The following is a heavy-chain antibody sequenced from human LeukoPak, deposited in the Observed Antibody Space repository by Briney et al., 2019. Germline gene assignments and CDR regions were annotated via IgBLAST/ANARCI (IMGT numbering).Heavy chain of an antibody. CDR1: GGSISNYY. V-gene: IGHV4-59*01. CDR3: ARGGNYWPQWWFDP. D-gene: IGHD1-26*01. CDR2: IYYTGST. J-gene: IGHJ5*02. Sequence: SETLSLTRTVSGGSISNYYWSWIRQPPGKGLEWIGYIYYTGSTSYNPSLKSRVTMSLDASKNQFSLELNSVTPADTAVYYCARGGNYWPQWWFDPWGRGTLVSVSS.